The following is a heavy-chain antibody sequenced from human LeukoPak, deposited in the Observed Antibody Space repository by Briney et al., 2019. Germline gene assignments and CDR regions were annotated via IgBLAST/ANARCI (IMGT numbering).Heavy chain of an antibody. V-gene: IGHV3-30*04. Sequence: GRSLRLSCAASGFTFSSYAMHWVRQAPGKGLERVAVISYDGSNKYYADSVKGRFTISRDNSKNTLYLQMNSLRAEDTAVYYCARVREITVLDYWGQGTLVTVSS. J-gene: IGHJ4*02. CDR1: GFTFSSYA. CDR3: ARVREITVLDY. D-gene: IGHD1-14*01. CDR2: ISYDGSNK.